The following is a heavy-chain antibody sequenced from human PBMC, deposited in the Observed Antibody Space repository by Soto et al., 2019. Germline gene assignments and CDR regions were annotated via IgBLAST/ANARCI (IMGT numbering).Heavy chain of an antibody. CDR1: GYSISSGYY. CDR3: ARDLGVVGATTKWIWSYWFDP. CDR2: IYHSGST. J-gene: IGHJ5*02. D-gene: IGHD1-26*01. V-gene: IGHV4-38-2*02. Sequence: SETLSLTCAVSGYSISSGYYWGWIRQPPGKGLEWIGSIYHSGSTYYNPSLKSRVTISVDTSKNQFSLKLNSVTAADTAVYYCARDLGVVGATTKWIWSYWFDPWGQGTLATVSS.